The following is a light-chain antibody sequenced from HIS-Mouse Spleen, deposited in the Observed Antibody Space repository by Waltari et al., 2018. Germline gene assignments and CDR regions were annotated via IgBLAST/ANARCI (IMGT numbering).Light chain of an antibody. CDR3: QQYNSYIFT. V-gene: IGKV1-5*03. CDR2: KAS. Sequence: DIQMTQSPSTLSASVVDRVTITCRASQSISSWLAWYQQKPVKAPKLLIYKASSLESGVPSRFSGSGSGTEFTLTISSLQPDDFATYYCQQYNSYIFTFGPGTKVDIK. J-gene: IGKJ3*01. CDR1: QSISSW.